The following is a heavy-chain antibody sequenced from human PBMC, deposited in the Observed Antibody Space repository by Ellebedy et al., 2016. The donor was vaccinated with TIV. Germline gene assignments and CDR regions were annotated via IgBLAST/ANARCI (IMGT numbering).Heavy chain of an antibody. Sequence: GESLKISCAASGFTFSSYAMHWVRQAPGKGLEWVAVISYDGSNKYYADSVKGRFTISRDNSKNTLYLQMNSLRAEDTAVYYCARTLAVAGIVDWFDPWGQGTLVTVSS. D-gene: IGHD6-19*01. V-gene: IGHV3-30-3*01. CDR2: ISYDGSNK. J-gene: IGHJ5*02. CDR1: GFTFSSYA. CDR3: ARTLAVAGIVDWFDP.